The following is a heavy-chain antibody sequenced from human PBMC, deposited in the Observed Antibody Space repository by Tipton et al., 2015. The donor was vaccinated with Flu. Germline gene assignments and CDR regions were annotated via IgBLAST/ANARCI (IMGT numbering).Heavy chain of an antibody. CDR3: ARAGCSSTSCYGWYYYHYMDV. CDR1: GGSISSSSYY. J-gene: IGHJ6*03. D-gene: IGHD2-2*01. CDR2: IYYSGST. Sequence: TLSLTCTVSGGSISSSSYYWGWIRQPPGKGLEWIGSIYYSGSTYYNPSLKSRVTISVDTSKNQFSLKLSSVTAADTAVYYCARAGCSSTSCYGWYYYHYMDVWGKGTTVTVSS. V-gene: IGHV4-39*01.